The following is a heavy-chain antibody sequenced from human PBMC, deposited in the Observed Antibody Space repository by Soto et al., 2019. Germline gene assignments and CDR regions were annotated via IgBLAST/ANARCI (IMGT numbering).Heavy chain of an antibody. CDR2: IYYSGST. D-gene: IGHD1-26*01. CDR3: AADGRGYYGMDV. Sequence: PSETLSLTCTVSGGSISSGGYYWSWIRQHPGKGLEWIGYIYYSGSTYYNPSLKSRVTISVDTSKNQFSLKLSSVTAADTAVYYCAADGRGYYGMDVWGQGTTVTVSS. V-gene: IGHV4-31*03. J-gene: IGHJ6*02. CDR1: GGSISSGGYY.